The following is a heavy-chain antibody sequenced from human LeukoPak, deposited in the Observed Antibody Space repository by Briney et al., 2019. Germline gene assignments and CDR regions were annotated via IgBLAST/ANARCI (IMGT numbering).Heavy chain of an antibody. CDR3: ARGPYSYDSSGAFDI. CDR2: IQKSGST. D-gene: IGHD3-22*01. CDR1: GGPISDYY. Sequence: PSETLSLTCYVSGGPISDYYWSWIRQPPGKGLEWIGYIQKSGSTTFNPSLKSRVTISVDTSKNQFSLKLSSVTAADTAVYFCARGPYSYDSSGAFDIWGQGTMVTVSS. J-gene: IGHJ3*02. V-gene: IGHV4-4*09.